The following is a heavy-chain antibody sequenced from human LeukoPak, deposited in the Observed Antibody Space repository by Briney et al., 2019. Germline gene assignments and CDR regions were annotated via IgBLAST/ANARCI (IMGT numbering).Heavy chain of an antibody. CDR1: GFTFSDYA. CDR2: VSSDGGST. J-gene: IGHJ4*02. Sequence: PGGSLRLSCAASGFTFSDYAMHWVRQAPGKGLEYVSVVSSDGGSTYYANSLKGRFTISRDNSKNTLYLQMGSLRAEDTGVYYCARERAYVVYHDYWGQGILVTVSS. V-gene: IGHV3-64*01. CDR3: ARERAYVVYHDY. D-gene: IGHD5/OR15-5a*01.